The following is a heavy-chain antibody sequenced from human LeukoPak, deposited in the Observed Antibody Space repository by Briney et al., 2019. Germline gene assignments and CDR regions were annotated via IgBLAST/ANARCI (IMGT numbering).Heavy chain of an antibody. D-gene: IGHD1-26*01. CDR3: ARDKIVGATKNDY. CDR1: GFTFSSYW. V-gene: IGHV3-74*01. J-gene: IGHJ4*02. Sequence: QAGGSLRLSCAASGFTFSSYWMNWVRQAPGKGLVWVSRIASDGSSTTYADSVKGRFSISRDNAKNTLYLQMNSLRAEDTAVYYCARDKIVGATKNDYWGQGILVTVSS. CDR2: IASDGSST.